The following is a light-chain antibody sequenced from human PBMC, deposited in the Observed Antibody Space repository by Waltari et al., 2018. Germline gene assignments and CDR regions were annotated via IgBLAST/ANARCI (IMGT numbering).Light chain of an antibody. CDR1: QSLRHSNGKTY. Sequence: EILLTQTPFSLSVAPGQPASLPCQSSQSLRHSNGKTYLCWFLQRPGQSPQLLMYEVSSRFSGVSDRFRGSGSGTDFTLTISRVEADDVGTYYCMQSIHLPRTFGGGTKVEIK. CDR3: MQSIHLPRT. CDR2: EVS. V-gene: IGKV2-29*02. J-gene: IGKJ4*01.